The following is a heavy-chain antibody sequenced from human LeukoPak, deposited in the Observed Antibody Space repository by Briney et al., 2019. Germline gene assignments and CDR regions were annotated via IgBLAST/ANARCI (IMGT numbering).Heavy chain of an antibody. CDR2: ISSSSSYI. Sequence: GGSLRLSCAASGFTFSSYSVNWVRQAPVKGLEWVSSISSSSSYIYYADSVKGRFTISRDNAKNSLYLQMNSLRAEDTAVYYCARELADIVVVPAAISYYYGMDVWGQGTTITVSS. J-gene: IGHJ6*02. CDR1: GFTFSSYS. CDR3: ARELADIVVVPAAISYYYGMDV. D-gene: IGHD2-2*02. V-gene: IGHV3-21*01.